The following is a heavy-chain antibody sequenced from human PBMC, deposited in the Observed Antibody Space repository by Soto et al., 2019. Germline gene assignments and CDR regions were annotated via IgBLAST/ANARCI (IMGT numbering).Heavy chain of an antibody. D-gene: IGHD6-19*01. CDR2: INAGNGNT. CDR1: GYTFTSYA. J-gene: IGHJ4*02. V-gene: IGHV1-3*01. CDR3: ARAREVSRVWYAGSLDY. Sequence: QVQLVQSGAEVKKPGASVKVSCKASGYTFTSYAMHWVRQAPGQRLEWMGWINAGNGNTKYSQKFQGRVTITRDTSASTAYMELSSLRSEDTAVYYCARAREVSRVWYAGSLDYWGQGTLVTVSS.